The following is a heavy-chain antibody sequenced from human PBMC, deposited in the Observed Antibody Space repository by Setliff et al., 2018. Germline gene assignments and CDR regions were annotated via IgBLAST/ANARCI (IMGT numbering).Heavy chain of an antibody. V-gene: IGHV1-2*02. J-gene: IGHJ5*02. CDR3: AKTKGFVDGWLDP. CDR2: ISPKSGGT. Sequence: ASVKVSCKASGYIFNDFYIHWVRQAPGQGLEWMGWISPKSGGTNHGQKFQGRVTMTRDTSISTVYMELSRLRSDDTAVYYCAKTKGFVDGWLDPWGQGTLVTVSS. D-gene: IGHD3-10*01. CDR1: GYIFNDFY.